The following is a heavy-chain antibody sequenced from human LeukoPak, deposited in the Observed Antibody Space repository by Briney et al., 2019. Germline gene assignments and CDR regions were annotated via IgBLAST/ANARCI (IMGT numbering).Heavy chain of an antibody. V-gene: IGHV4-59*08. Sequence: SETLSLTCTVSGGSISNYYWTWIRQPPGKGLEWIGYIYYGGSTNYNPSLSSRVTISLDTSKNQFSLMLRSLTAADTAVYYCARRYTASPGERFDYWGQGTLVTVSS. J-gene: IGHJ4*02. CDR1: GGSISNYY. CDR3: ARRYTASPGERFDY. D-gene: IGHD2-2*02. CDR2: IYYGGST.